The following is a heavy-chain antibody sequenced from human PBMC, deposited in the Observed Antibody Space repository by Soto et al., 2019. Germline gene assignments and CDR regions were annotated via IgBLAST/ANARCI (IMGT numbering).Heavy chain of an antibody. CDR3: ARGFRGIAVALDY. Sequence: ASVKVSCKASGGTFSSYAISWVRQAPGQGLEWMGGIIPIFGTANYAQKFQGRVTITADESTSTAYMELSSLRSEDTAVYYCARGFRGIAVALDYWGQGTLVTVSS. J-gene: IGHJ4*02. D-gene: IGHD6-19*01. CDR2: IIPIFGTA. V-gene: IGHV1-69*13. CDR1: GGTFSSYA.